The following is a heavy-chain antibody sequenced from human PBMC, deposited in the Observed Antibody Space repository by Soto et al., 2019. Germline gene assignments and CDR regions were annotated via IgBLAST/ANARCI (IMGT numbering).Heavy chain of an antibody. CDR3: AREYCSGGSCYGVDY. D-gene: IGHD2-15*01. Sequence: ASVKVSCKASGYTFTTFGISWVRQAPGQGLERMGWISTHNGDTKYAQKFQGRVTMTTDTSTSTAYMELRSLRSDDTAVYHCAREYCSGGSCYGVDYWGPGTLVTVSS. CDR1: GYTFTTFG. J-gene: IGHJ4*02. V-gene: IGHV1-18*01. CDR2: ISTHNGDT.